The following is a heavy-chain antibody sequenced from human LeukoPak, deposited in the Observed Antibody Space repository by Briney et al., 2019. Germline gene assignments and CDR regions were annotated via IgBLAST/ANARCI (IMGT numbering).Heavy chain of an antibody. CDR2: TNHSGST. J-gene: IGHJ4*02. CDR1: GGSFSGYY. D-gene: IGHD5-24*01. Sequence: SETLSLTCAVYGGSFSGYYWSWIRQPPGKGLEWIGETNHSGSTNYNPSLKSRVTISVDTSKNQFSLKLSSVTAADTAVYYCARGRRWLQIGLDYWGQGTLVTVSS. CDR3: ARGRRWLQIGLDY. V-gene: IGHV4-34*01.